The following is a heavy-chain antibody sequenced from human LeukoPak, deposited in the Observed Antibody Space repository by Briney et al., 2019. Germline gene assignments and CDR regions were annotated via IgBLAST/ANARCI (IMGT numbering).Heavy chain of an antibody. Sequence: PGGSLRLSCAASGFTFSSYEMNWVRQAPGKGLEWVSYISSSGSTIYYADSVKGRFTISRDNAKNSVHLQMNSLRDEDTAVYYCARGGGSGRWGSAFDMWGQGTMVTVSS. CDR1: GFTFSSYE. D-gene: IGHD6-19*01. V-gene: IGHV3-48*03. J-gene: IGHJ3*02. CDR2: ISSSGSTI. CDR3: ARGGGSGRWGSAFDM.